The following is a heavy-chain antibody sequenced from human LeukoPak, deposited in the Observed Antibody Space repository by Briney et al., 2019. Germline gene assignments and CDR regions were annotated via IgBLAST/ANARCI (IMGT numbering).Heavy chain of an antibody. J-gene: IGHJ2*01. CDR2: ISYSSGSI. D-gene: IGHD3-16*01. CDR1: GFTLSNYA. V-gene: IGHV3-23*01. Sequence: GGSLRLSCAASGFTLSNYAMSWVRQGPGKGPEWVAGISYSSGSIYYLDSVRGRFTISRDNSRNTVYLQMDSLRAEDTAVYYCAKDVLRLDYGYFDLWGRGTLVSVSS. CDR3: AKDVLRLDYGYFDL.